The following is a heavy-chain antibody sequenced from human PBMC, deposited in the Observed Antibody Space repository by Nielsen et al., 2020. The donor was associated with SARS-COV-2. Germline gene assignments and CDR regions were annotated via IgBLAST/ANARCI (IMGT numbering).Heavy chain of an antibody. J-gene: IGHJ6*02. Sequence: GGSLRLSCAASGFTFSSYAMHWVRQAPGKGLEWVAVISYDGSNKYYADSVKGRFTISRDNSKNTLYLQMNSLRAEDTAVYYCARVLREEAYFYGSGNSRAYYGMDVWGQGTTVTVSS. CDR1: GFTFSSYA. CDR2: ISYDGSNK. CDR3: ARVLREEAYFYGSGNSRAYYGMDV. V-gene: IGHV3-30*04. D-gene: IGHD3-10*01.